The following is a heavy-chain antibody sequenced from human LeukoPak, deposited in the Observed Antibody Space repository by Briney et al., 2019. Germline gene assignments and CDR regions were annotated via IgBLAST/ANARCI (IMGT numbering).Heavy chain of an antibody. J-gene: IGHJ4*02. V-gene: IGHV1-69*04. CDR2: IIPILGIA. CDR1: GGTFSSYA. D-gene: IGHD6-19*01. CDR3: ARVTAVAGTLLDY. Sequence: SVKVSCKASGGTFSSYAISWVRQAPGHGLEWMGRIIPILGIADYAQKFQGRVTITADKSTSTAYMELSSLRSEDTAVYYCARVTAVAGTLLDYWGQGTLVTVSS.